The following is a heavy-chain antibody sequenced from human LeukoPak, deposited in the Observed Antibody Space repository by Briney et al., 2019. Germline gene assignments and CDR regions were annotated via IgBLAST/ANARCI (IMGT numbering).Heavy chain of an antibody. CDR3: SRGSGWLSVY. J-gene: IGHJ4*02. D-gene: IGHD6-19*01. V-gene: IGHV3-49*03. CDR2: ISGGTT. CDR1: GFNFGDFL. Sequence: PGGPLRLSCTASGFNFGDFLMSWFRQAPGKGLEWIGFISGGTTEYAASVKGRFTISRDDSTSIAYLQMNSLTTENTAVYYCSRGSGWLSVYWGQGTLVTVSS.